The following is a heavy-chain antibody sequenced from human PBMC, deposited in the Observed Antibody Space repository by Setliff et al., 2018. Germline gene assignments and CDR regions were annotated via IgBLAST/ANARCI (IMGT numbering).Heavy chain of an antibody. CDR1: GGSFSGYY. CDR3: ARFLYCTSTSCPVTFDH. V-gene: IGHV4-34*01. CDR2: INHSGST. Sequence: PSETLSLTCAVYGGSFSGYYWSWIRQPPGKGLEWIGEINHSGSTNYNPSLKSRVTISVDTSKNQFSLNLTSVTAADTAVYYCARFLYCTSTSCPVTFDHWGRGTLVTVSS. J-gene: IGHJ4*02. D-gene: IGHD2-2*01.